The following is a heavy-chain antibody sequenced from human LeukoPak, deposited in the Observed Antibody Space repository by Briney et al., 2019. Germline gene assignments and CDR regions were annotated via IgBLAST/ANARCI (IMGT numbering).Heavy chain of an antibody. J-gene: IGHJ4*02. D-gene: IGHD6-13*01. CDR3: AREIAAAGIYYFDY. V-gene: IGHV1-2*02. Sequence: ASVKVSCKASGYTFTGYYMHWVRQAPGQGLEWMGWINPNSGGTNYAQKFQGRVTMTRDTSISTAYMELSRLRSDDTAVYYCAREIAAAGIYYFDYWGQGTLVTVSS. CDR1: GYTFTGYY. CDR2: INPNSGGT.